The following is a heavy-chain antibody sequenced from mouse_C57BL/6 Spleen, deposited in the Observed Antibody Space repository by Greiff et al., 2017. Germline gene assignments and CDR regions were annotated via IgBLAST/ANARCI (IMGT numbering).Heavy chain of an antibody. CDR3: ARQGGDYDVRYAMDY. V-gene: IGHV5-12*01. Sequence: EVKVVESGGGLVQPGGSLKLSCAASGFTFSDYYMYWVRQTPEKRLEWVAYISNGGGSTYYPDTVKGRFTISRDNAKNTLYLQMSRLKSEDTAMYYCARQGGDYDVRYAMDYWGQGTSVTVSS. CDR2: ISNGGGST. CDR1: GFTFSDYY. J-gene: IGHJ4*01. D-gene: IGHD2-4*01.